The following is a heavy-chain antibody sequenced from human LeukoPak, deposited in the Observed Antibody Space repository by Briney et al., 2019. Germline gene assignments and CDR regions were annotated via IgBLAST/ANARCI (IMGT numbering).Heavy chain of an antibody. CDR2: IIPIFGTA. Sequence: GASVKVSCKASGGTFSTYAISWVRQAPGQGLEWMGGIIPIFGTANYAQKVQGRVTITADESTSTAYMELSSLRSEDTAVYYCARVGRGIRMVRGVMDHWGQGTLVTVSS. D-gene: IGHD3-10*01. V-gene: IGHV1-69*13. CDR3: ARVGRGIRMVRGVMDH. J-gene: IGHJ4*02. CDR1: GGTFSTYA.